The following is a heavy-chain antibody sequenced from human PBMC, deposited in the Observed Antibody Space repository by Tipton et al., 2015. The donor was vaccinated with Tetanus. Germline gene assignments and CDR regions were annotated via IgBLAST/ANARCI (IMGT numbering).Heavy chain of an antibody. V-gene: IGHV3-23*01. J-gene: IGHJ4*02. CDR2: ISGSGGST. CDR1: GGSISSGGYY. D-gene: IGHD6-13*01. Sequence: LSLTCTVSGGSISSGGYYWSWIRQAPGKGLEWVSAISGSGGSTYYADSVKGRFTISRDNSKNTLYLQMNSLRAEDTAVYYCAKLGRAAAAVIDYWGQGTLVTVSS. CDR3: AKLGRAAAAVIDY.